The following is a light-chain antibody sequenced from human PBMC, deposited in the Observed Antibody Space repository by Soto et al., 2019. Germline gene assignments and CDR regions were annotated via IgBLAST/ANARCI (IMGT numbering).Light chain of an antibody. CDR1: QAVYSSL. CDR2: GAS. Sequence: ENVATEAPSTLSLTKGEGATLSCSATQAVYSSLLAWYPQTPGQAPRLLMYGASNRATGIPDRFSGSGSGTDFTLTICRLEAEDFAVYYCHQYGSSPSPFGQGTKV. CDR3: HQYGSSPSP. V-gene: IGKV3-20*01. J-gene: IGKJ1*01.